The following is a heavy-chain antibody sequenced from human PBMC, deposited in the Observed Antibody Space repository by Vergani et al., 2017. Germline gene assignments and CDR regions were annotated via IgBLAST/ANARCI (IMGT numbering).Heavy chain of an antibody. J-gene: IGHJ3*02. CDR1: GYTFTSYD. CDR2: MNPNSGNT. D-gene: IGHD3-22*01. V-gene: IGHV1-8*01. Sequence: QVQLVQSGAEVKKPGASVKVSCKASGYTFTSYDINWVRQATGQGLEWMGWMNPNSGNTGYAQKFQGRVTMTRNTSISTAYMELSSLRSEDTAVYYCTTLNYYDSSGYPGSVAFDIWGQGTMVTVSS. CDR3: TTLNYYDSSGYPGSVAFDI.